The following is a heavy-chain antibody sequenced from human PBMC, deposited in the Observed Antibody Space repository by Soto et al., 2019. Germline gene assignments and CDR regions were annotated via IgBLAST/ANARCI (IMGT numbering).Heavy chain of an antibody. CDR3: ARGWVLPPYDYIWGSEPQLDY. D-gene: IGHD3-16*01. CDR1: GYTFTSYY. J-gene: IGHJ4*02. Sequence: ASVKVSCKASGYTFTSYYMHWVRQAPGQGLEWMGIINPSGGSTSYAQKFQGRVTMTRDTSTSTVYMELSSLRSEDTAVYYCARGWVLPPYDYIWGSEPQLDYWGQGTLVTVSS. V-gene: IGHV1-46*03. CDR2: INPSGGST.